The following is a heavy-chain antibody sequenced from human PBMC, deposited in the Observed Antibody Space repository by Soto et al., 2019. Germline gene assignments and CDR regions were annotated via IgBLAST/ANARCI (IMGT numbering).Heavy chain of an antibody. V-gene: IGHV1-69*01. Sequence: QVQLVQSGAEVKKPGSSVKVSCKASGGTFSSYSITWVRQAPGQGLEWMGGFVPLVGTANYAQKFQGRLTITAGESASTAHMDLSSLRSDDTAIYYCAIGSTYSGEFEFWGQGSLVTVSS. CDR2: FVPLVGTA. CDR1: GGTFSSYS. CDR3: AIGSTYSGEFEF. D-gene: IGHD1-26*01. J-gene: IGHJ4*02.